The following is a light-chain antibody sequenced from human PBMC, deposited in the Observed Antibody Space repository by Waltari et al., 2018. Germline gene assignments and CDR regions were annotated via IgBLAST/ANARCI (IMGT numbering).Light chain of an antibody. J-gene: IGKJ1*01. Sequence: EIVLTQSPGTLSLSPGERATLSCRPSQSVGRTVAWYQQKPGQAPRLLIYGASNRATGTPDRFSGSGSGTDFSLTISRLDPADFAVYYCQHYVRLPVAVGQGTTVEIK. CDR2: GAS. CDR3: QHYVRLPVA. V-gene: IGKV3-20*01. CDR1: QSVGRTV.